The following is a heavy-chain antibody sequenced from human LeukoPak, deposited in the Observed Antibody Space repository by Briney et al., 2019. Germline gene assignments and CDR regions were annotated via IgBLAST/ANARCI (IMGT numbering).Heavy chain of an antibody. CDR2: IKKDGSDK. CDR1: GFTFNYYD. D-gene: IGHD3-10*01. V-gene: IGHV3-7*01. J-gene: IGHJ5*02. Sequence: GGSLRLSCAAPGFTFNYYDMHWVRQAPGKGLEWVANIKKDGSDKYYVDSVKGRFTVSRDNAKSSLYLQMNSLRVEDTAVYYCLQYDSGNTWGQGALVTVSS. CDR3: LQYDSGNT.